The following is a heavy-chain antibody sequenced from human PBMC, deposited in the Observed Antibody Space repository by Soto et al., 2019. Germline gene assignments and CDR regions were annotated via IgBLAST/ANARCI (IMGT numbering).Heavy chain of an antibody. Sequence: QVQLQESGPGLVKPSQTLSLTCTVSGGSISSGGYYWSWIRQHPGQGLEWIGYIYYSGSTYSTPSLKSRVNISVDTSNNPFSLKLSSVTAAGTAVSYCARDGPNRGKFDYWGQGTPVTVSS. CDR2: IYYSGST. V-gene: IGHV4-31*03. CDR3: ARDGPNRGKFDY. CDR1: GGSISSGGYY. J-gene: IGHJ4*02.